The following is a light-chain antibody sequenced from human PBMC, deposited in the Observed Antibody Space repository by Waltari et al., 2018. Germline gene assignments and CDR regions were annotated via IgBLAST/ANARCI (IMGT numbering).Light chain of an antibody. CDR3: QQYCSVPPT. V-gene: IGKV4-1*01. J-gene: IGKJ1*01. Sequence: DIVMTQSPDSLAVSLGERATINCKSSQGVLYSTNNKNYLAWFQQKPGQPPKLLIYWASTRESGVPDRFSGSGSGTDFTLTIRSLQAEDVAVYYCQQYCSVPPTFGQGTRVEIK. CDR1: QGVLYSTNNKNY. CDR2: WAS.